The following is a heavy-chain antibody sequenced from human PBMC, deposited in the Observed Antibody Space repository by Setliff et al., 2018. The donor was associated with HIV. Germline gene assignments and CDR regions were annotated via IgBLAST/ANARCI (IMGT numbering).Heavy chain of an antibody. D-gene: IGHD3-3*01. CDR3: ARLGDFWSGYYYFDY. Sequence: GASVKVSCKASGYTFTSYYMHWVRQAPGQGLEWMGIINPSGDSTSYARKFQGRVTMTRDTSTNTVYMELSSLRSEDTAVYYCARLGDFWSGYYYFDYWGQGTLVTVSS. V-gene: IGHV1-46*01. J-gene: IGHJ4*02. CDR2: INPSGDST. CDR1: GYTFTSYY.